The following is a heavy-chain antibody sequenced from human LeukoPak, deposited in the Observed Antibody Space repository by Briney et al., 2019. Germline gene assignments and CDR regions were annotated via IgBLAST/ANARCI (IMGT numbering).Heavy chain of an antibody. CDR2: IYTSGSP. J-gene: IGHJ4*02. V-gene: IGHV4-4*07. CDR1: GGSISSYY. D-gene: IGHD3-22*01. CDR3: ARDLTDYYELEY. Sequence: SETLSLTCTVSGGSISSYYWSCIRQPAGKGLEGIGRIYTSGSPHYTPSLKSRVTMSVDTSKNQFSLKLSSVTAADKAVYYCARDLTDYYELEYWGQGTLVTVSS.